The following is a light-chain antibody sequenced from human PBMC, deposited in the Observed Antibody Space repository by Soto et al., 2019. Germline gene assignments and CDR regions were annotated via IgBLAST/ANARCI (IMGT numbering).Light chain of an antibody. CDR3: QQYNSYWT. V-gene: IGKV1-5*01. Sequence: DIQMTQSPSTLSASVGDRVTIHCRASQSISSWLAWYQQKPGKAPKLLIYDASSLESGVPSRLSGSGSGTEFTLTIRSLQPDDFATYYCQQYNSYWTFGQGTKVDIK. CDR2: DAS. J-gene: IGKJ1*01. CDR1: QSISSW.